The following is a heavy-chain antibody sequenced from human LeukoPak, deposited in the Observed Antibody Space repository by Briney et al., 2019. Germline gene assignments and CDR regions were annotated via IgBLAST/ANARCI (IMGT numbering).Heavy chain of an antibody. V-gene: IGHV1-2*02. Sequence: ASVKVSCKASGYTFTGYYMHWVRQAPGQGLEWMGWINPNSGGTNYAQKFQGRVTTTRDTSISTAYMELSRLRSDDTAVYYCATGYSPLYYFGYWGQGTLVTVSS. J-gene: IGHJ4*02. CDR2: INPNSGGT. D-gene: IGHD6-13*01. CDR3: ATGYSPLYYFGY. CDR1: GYTFTGYY.